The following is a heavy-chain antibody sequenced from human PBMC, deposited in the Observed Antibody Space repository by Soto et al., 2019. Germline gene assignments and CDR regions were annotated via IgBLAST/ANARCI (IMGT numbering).Heavy chain of an antibody. CDR3: AKDGCPDGICYVRDHWFDP. CDR1: GFMFSSYT. D-gene: IGHD2-8*01. CDR2: VSFRGDI. J-gene: IGHJ5*02. Sequence: LRLSCTASGFMFSSYTMNWVRQAPGKGLEWVSSVSFRGDIYYADSLEGRFTISRDDAKNSLYLQMNSLRAEDTAVYYCAKDGCPDGICYVRDHWFDPWGQGAQVTVSS. V-gene: IGHV3-21*01.